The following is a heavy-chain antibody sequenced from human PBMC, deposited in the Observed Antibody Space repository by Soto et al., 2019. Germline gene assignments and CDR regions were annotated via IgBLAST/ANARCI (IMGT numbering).Heavy chain of an antibody. J-gene: IGHJ5*02. CDR3: ARDHPSTIFGVVIIGNWFDP. CDR1: GYTFTSYA. CDR2: INAGNGNT. D-gene: IGHD3-3*01. Sequence: QVQLVQSGAEVKKPGASVKVSCKASGYTFTSYAMHWVRQAPGQRLEWMGWINAGNGNTKYSQKFQGRVTITRDTSASTAYMELSSLRSEDTAVYYCARDHPSTIFGVVIIGNWFDPWGQGTLVTVSS. V-gene: IGHV1-3*01.